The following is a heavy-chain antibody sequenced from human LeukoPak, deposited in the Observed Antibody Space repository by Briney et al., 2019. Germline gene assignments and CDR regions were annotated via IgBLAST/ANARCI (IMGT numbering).Heavy chain of an antibody. CDR3: ARSSYSSSSSV. CDR2: INSDGSEG. Sequence: GGSLNPSGEVSGSTFRGFWMSWSRQAPGKGLEWVASINSDGSEGYYADVVKGRFTISRDNAKNSLYLQINSLRAEDTAVYYCARSSYSSSSSVWGQGTMVTVSS. J-gene: IGHJ3*01. V-gene: IGHV3-7*03. CDR1: GSTFRGFW. D-gene: IGHD6-6*01.